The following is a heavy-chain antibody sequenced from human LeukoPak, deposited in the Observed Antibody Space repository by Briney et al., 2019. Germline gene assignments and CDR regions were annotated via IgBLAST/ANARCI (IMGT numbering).Heavy chain of an antibody. J-gene: IGHJ4*02. D-gene: IGHD7-27*01. Sequence: ASVRVSCKASGYTFTSYDINWVRQATGQGLEWMGWINPNSGVTNYAQKFQGRVTMTRDTSINTAYMDLSRLRSDDTAVYYCAPSPNWPTFYFDYWGQGTLVTVSP. CDR1: GYTFTSYD. CDR2: INPNSGVT. V-gene: IGHV1-2*02. CDR3: APSPNWPTFYFDY.